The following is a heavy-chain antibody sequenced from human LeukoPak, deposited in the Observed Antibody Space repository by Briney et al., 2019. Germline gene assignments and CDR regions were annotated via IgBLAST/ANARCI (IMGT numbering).Heavy chain of an antibody. Sequence: ASVKVSCKASGYTFTSYVISWVRQAPGQGLEWMGWISAYNGDTNYAQKLQGRVTMTTDTSTSTAHMELRSLRSDDTAVYYCARREPPHWHYGSSGSFDYWGQGTLVTVSS. J-gene: IGHJ4*02. D-gene: IGHD3-22*01. CDR1: GYTFTSYV. V-gene: IGHV1-18*01. CDR3: ARREPPHWHYGSSGSFDY. CDR2: ISAYNGDT.